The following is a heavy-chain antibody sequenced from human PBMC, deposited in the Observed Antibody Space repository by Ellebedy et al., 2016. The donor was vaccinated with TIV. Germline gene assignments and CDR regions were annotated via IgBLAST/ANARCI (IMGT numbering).Heavy chain of an antibody. CDR3: AQNGVSGWSDFDY. D-gene: IGHD6-19*01. Sequence: AASVKVSCKTSGYTFIDYHIHWARQAPGQGLEWMGWINAKRGATIYVQKFHDRVTMTRDMSISTAFLEVTGLTSDDTAVYYCAQNGVSGWSDFDYWGQGTLVTVSS. CDR2: INAKRGAT. CDR1: GYTFIDYH. V-gene: IGHV1-2*02. J-gene: IGHJ4*02.